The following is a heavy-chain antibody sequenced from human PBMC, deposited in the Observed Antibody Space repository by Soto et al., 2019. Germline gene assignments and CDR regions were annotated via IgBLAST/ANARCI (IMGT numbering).Heavy chain of an antibody. D-gene: IGHD6-13*01. CDR1: GYAFTGYY. CDR3: ARDPGSSWYLFDY. J-gene: IGHJ4*02. V-gene: IGHV1-2*02. CDR2: INPNSGGT. Sequence: SVKVSCKASGYAFTGYYMHWVRQAPGQGLEWMGWINPNSGGTNYAQKFQGRVTMTRDTSISTAYMELSRLRSDDTAVYYCARDPGSSWYLFDYWGQGTLVTVSS.